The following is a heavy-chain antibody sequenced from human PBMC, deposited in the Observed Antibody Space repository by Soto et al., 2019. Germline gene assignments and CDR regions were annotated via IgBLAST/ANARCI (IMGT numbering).Heavy chain of an antibody. CDR3: AKGGWYEDH. J-gene: IGHJ4*02. CDR1: CTSITSSIYY. CDR2: IYYSGST. V-gene: IGHV4-39*07. Sequence: PSETLSLTCTIPCTSITSSIYYWGCIRQPPGKGLEWIGSIYYSGSTYYNPSLKSRVTISVDTSKNQFSLKLSSVTAADTAVYYCAKGGWYEDHWGQGTLVT. D-gene: IGHD6-19*01.